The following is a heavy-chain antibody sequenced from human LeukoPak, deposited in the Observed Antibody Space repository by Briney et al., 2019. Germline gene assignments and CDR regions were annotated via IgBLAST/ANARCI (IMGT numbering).Heavy chain of an antibody. J-gene: IGHJ1*01. Sequence: SVKVSCKASVATFSSYVISWVGQATGQVLEWMGGIIPIFGTANYAQKFQGRVTITTDESTSTAYMELSSLRSEDTAVYYCARDKYSSSWYGYFQHWGQGTLVTVSS. CDR3: ARDKYSSSWYGYFQH. CDR1: VATFSSYV. CDR2: IIPIFGTA. D-gene: IGHD6-13*01. V-gene: IGHV1-69*05.